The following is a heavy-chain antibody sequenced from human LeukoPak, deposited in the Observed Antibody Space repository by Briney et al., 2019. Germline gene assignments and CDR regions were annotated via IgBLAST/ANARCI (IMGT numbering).Heavy chain of an antibody. V-gene: IGHV3-53*01. J-gene: IGHJ4*02. CDR2: IYSGGST. D-gene: IGHD5-18*01. CDR1: GFTVSSNY. CDR3: ASRGYSYGYVTPDY. Sequence: GGSLRLSCAASGFTVSSNYMSWVRQAPGKGLEWVSVIYSGGSTYYADSVKGRFTISRDNSKNTLYLQMNSLRAEDTAVYYCASRGYSYGYVTPDYWGQGTLVTVSS.